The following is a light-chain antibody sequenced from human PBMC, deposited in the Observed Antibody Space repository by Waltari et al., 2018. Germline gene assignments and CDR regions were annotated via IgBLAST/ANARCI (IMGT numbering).Light chain of an antibody. CDR1: GSDVGDYNY. CDR3: CSYAGTWV. V-gene: IGLV2-11*01. Sequence: QSALTQPRSVSGSPGQSVTISCTGTGSDVGDYNYVSWYQQHPGKAPKLVIYDVTKRPSGVPDRVSGSRSGHSASLTISGLQAEDEADYYCCSYAGTWVFGGGTKLTVL. J-gene: IGLJ3*02. CDR2: DVT.